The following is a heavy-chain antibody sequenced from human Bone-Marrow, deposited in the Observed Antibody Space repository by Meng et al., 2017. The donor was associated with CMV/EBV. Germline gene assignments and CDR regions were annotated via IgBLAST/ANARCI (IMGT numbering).Heavy chain of an antibody. J-gene: IGHJ6*02. Sequence: ASVKVSCKASGYTFTSYGISWVRQAPGQGLEWMGWISAYNGNTNYAQKFQGRVTMTRDTSISTAYMELSRLRSDDTAVYYCARDDDQLPYQTPDYGMDVWGQGTTVTVSS. D-gene: IGHD2-2*02. CDR3: ARDDDQLPYQTPDYGMDV. CDR2: ISAYNGNT. V-gene: IGHV1-18*01. CDR1: GYTFTSYG.